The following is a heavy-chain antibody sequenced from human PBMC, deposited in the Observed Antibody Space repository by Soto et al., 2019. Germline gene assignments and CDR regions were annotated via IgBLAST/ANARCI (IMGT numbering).Heavy chain of an antibody. CDR3: ARVYGDCFDY. D-gene: IGHD4-17*01. CDR1: GGSISSYY. J-gene: IGHJ4*02. Sequence: SETLSLTCTVSGGSISSYYWSWIRQPPGKGLEWIGYIFYSGSTNYNPSLKSRVTISVDTSKNQFSLKLSSVTAADTAVYYCARVYGDCFDYWGQGTLVTVSS. CDR2: IFYSGST. V-gene: IGHV4-59*01.